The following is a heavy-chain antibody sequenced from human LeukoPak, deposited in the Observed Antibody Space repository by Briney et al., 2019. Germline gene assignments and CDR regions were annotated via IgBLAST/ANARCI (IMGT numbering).Heavy chain of an antibody. V-gene: IGHV3-23*01. J-gene: IGHJ6*02. CDR2: ISGSGGST. Sequence: SCKASGGTFSSYAMSWVRQAPGKGLEWVSAISGSGGSTYYADSVKGRFTISRDNSKNTLYLQMNSLRAEDTAVYYCAKFFHYGSYYYYGMDVWSQGTTVTVSS. CDR3: AKFFHYGSYYYYGMDV. D-gene: IGHD4-17*01. CDR1: GGTFSSYA.